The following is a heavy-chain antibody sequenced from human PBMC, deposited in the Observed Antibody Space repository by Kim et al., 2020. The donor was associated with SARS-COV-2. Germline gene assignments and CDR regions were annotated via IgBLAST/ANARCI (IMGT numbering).Heavy chain of an antibody. D-gene: IGHD1-1*01. J-gene: IGHJ4*02. CDR3: ANNLNLDN. CDR1: GLTFSTNA. Sequence: GGSLRLSCEASGLTFSTNAMSWVRQAPGKGLEWVSVISASGDTYYADSVKGRFSISRDNSKNTVYLQLNSLRADDMAVYYCANNLNLDNWGRGTQVTVSS. V-gene: IGHV3-23*01. CDR2: ISASGDT.